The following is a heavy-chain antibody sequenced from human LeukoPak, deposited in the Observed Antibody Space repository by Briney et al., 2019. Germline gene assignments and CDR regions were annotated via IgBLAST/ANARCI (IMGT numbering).Heavy chain of an antibody. D-gene: IGHD6-13*01. Sequence: GGSLRLSCAASGFTFSSYGMHWVRQAPGKGLEWGAVIWYDGSNKYYADSVKGRFTIPRDNSKNTLYLQMNSLRAEDTAVYYCARTYSTHRHMDVWGQGTTVTVSS. V-gene: IGHV3-33*01. CDR3: ARTYSTHRHMDV. CDR2: IWYDGSNK. CDR1: GFTFSSYG. J-gene: IGHJ6*02.